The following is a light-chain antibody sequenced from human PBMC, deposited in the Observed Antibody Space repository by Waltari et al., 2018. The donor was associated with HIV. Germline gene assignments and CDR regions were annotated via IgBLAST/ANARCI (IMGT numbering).Light chain of an antibody. CDR1: SSDVGGYNY. Sequence: QPASVSGSPGQSITISCPGTSSDVGGYNYVSWYQQHPGKAPKLLIYEVSNRPSGVSNRFSGSKSGNTASLTISGLQAEDEADYYCSSYTSSSTRAFGGGTKLTVL. V-gene: IGLV2-14*01. CDR3: SSYTSSSTRA. CDR2: EVS. J-gene: IGLJ2*01.